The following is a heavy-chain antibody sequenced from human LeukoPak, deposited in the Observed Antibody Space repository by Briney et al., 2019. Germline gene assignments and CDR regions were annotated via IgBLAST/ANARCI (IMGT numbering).Heavy chain of an antibody. Sequence: SETLSLTCAVYGGSFSGYYWSWIRQPPGNGLEGIGEINHSGSTNYNPSLKSRVTISVDTSKNQFSLKLSSVTAADTAVYYCARGRGNYDYVWGSYRYIPPHFDYWGQGTLVTVSS. V-gene: IGHV4-34*01. CDR3: ARGRGNYDYVWGSYRYIPPHFDY. J-gene: IGHJ4*02. CDR2: INHSGST. CDR1: GGSFSGYY. D-gene: IGHD3-16*02.